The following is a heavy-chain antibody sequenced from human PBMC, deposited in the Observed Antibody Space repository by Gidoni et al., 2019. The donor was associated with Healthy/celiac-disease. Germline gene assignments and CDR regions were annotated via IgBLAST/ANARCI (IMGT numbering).Heavy chain of an antibody. V-gene: IGHV4-39*01. D-gene: IGHD3-9*01. CDR1: GASISSSSYY. J-gene: IGHJ5*02. CDR2: IYYSGST. Sequence: QLQLQVSGPGLVKPSETLSLTCTVSGASISSSSYYWGWIRQPPGKGLEWIGSIYYSGSTYYNPSIKSRVTISVDKSKNQFSLKLSSVTAADTAVYYCATSLYDILTGYLHNWFDPWGQGTLVTVSS. CDR3: ATSLYDILTGYLHNWFDP.